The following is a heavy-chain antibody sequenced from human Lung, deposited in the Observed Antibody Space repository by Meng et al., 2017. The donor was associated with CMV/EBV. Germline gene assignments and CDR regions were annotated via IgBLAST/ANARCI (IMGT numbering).Heavy chain of an antibody. D-gene: IGHD4-17*01. CDR3: ARAGAAVTTHFDF. J-gene: IGHJ4*02. V-gene: IGHV1-18*01. CDR1: GYPFGIFG. CDR2: IGADNGNT. Sequence: CQASGYPFGIFGITWVRQAPGQGLEWVGWIGADNGNTNYAQKFQGRVTLTTDTSTRTAYMDLGGLRSDDSAVYYCARAGAAVTTHFDFWGQGTLVTVSS.